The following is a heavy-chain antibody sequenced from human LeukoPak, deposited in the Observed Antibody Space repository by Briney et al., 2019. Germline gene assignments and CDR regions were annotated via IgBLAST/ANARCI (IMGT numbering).Heavy chain of an antibody. V-gene: IGHV3-23*01. CDR3: VKFRGIQHYNYHMDV. Sequence: SGGSLRLSCAASGFTFSSYAMSWVSHAPGKGLEWVSFFTGRGGNTYYADSVKGRFTISRDNSKNTLSLQMNSLRAEDAAVYYCVKFRGIQHYNYHMDVWGKGTTVTVSS. CDR2: FTGRGGNT. J-gene: IGHJ6*03. D-gene: IGHD3-10*01. CDR1: GFTFSSYA.